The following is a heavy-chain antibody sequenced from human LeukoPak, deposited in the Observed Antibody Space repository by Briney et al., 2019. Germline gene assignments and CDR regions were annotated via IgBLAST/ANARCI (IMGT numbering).Heavy chain of an antibody. J-gene: IGHJ4*02. CDR2: IYYTGSA. Sequence: SETLSLTCSVSGGSISSSSYYWGWIRQPAGKGLEWIGSIYYTGSAYYNPSLKSRVNIFVDTSKNQLSLRLSSVTATDTAMYYCARRSGSGGNYYFDYWGQGTLVTVSS. V-gene: IGHV4-39*01. CDR3: ARRSGSGGNYYFDY. CDR1: GGSISSSSYY. D-gene: IGHD2-15*01.